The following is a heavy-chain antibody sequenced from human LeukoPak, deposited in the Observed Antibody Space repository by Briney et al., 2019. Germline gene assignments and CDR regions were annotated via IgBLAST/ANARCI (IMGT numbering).Heavy chain of an antibody. CDR3: ARVVVVPAAKIPLEYDAFDI. D-gene: IGHD2-2*01. Sequence: GASVKVSCKASGYTFTSYGISWVRQAPGQGLEWMGWISAYNGNINYAQKLQGRVTMTTDTSTSTAYMELRSLRSDDTAVYYCARVVVVPAAKIPLEYDAFDIWGQGTMVTVSS. CDR1: GYTFTSYG. V-gene: IGHV1-18*01. J-gene: IGHJ3*02. CDR2: ISAYNGNI.